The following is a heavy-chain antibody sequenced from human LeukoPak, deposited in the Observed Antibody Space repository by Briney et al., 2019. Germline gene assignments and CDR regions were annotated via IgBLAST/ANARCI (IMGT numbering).Heavy chain of an antibody. D-gene: IGHD3-10*01. Sequence: GESLKISCKGSGYSFTNNWIGWVRQMPGKGLEWMGIIYPGDSDTRYSPSFQGQVTISVDKSISTAYLQWSSLKASDSAMYYCARLEIGYYYGSGSPFDYWGQGTLVTVSS. CDR2: IYPGDSDT. V-gene: IGHV5-51*01. CDR3: ARLEIGYYYGSGSPFDY. J-gene: IGHJ4*02. CDR1: GYSFTNNW.